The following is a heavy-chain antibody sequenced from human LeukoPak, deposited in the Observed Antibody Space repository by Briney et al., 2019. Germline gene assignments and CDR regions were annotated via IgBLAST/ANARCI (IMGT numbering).Heavy chain of an antibody. Sequence: GASVKVSCKASGYTFNNYDVNWVRQASGQGLEWMGWVNPKSGNTGYAQSFQGRVTMTRNTSISTAYMELSSLGSEDTAVYYCARARGNSYGSGTYRPYYFNCWGQGTLVTVSS. CDR2: VNPKSGNT. D-gene: IGHD3-10*01. V-gene: IGHV1-8*01. CDR3: ARARGNSYGSGTYRPYYFNC. CDR1: GYTFNNYD. J-gene: IGHJ4*02.